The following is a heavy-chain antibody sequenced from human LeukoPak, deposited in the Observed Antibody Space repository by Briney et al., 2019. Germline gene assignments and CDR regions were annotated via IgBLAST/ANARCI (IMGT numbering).Heavy chain of an antibody. V-gene: IGHV3-64D*06. CDR2: ISSNGGST. J-gene: IGHJ4*02. D-gene: IGHD5-18*01. Sequence: PGRSLRLSCAASGFTFSSYGMHWVRQAPGKGLEYVSAISSNGGSTYYADSVKGRFTISRDNSKNTLYLQMSSLRAEDTAVYYCIRYSYGYGFDYWGQGTLVTVSS. CDR1: GFTFSSYG. CDR3: IRYSYGYGFDY.